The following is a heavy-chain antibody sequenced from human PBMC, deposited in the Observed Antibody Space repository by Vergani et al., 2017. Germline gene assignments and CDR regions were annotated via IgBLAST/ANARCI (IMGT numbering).Heavy chain of an antibody. CDR3: AREVTIFGVVNYFDY. Sequence: QVQLQESGPGLVKPSQTLSLTCTVSGGSISSGGYYWSWIRQHPGKGLEWIGRIYTSGSTNYNPSLKSRVTISVDTSKNQFSLKLSSVTAADTAVYYCAREVTIFGVVNYFDYWGQGTLVTVSS. J-gene: IGHJ4*02. CDR1: GGSISSGGYY. CDR2: IYTSGST. V-gene: IGHV4-61*02. D-gene: IGHD3-3*01.